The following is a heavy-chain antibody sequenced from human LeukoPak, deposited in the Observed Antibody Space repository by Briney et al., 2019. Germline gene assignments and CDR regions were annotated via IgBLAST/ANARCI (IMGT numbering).Heavy chain of an antibody. CDR3: ARDRSGGGWFDP. CDR2: IYYSGST. J-gene: IGHJ5*02. V-gene: IGHV4-59*01. Sequence: PSETLSLTCTVSGGSISSYYWSWIRQPPGKGLEWIGYIYYSGSTNYNPSLKSRVTISVDTSKNQFSLKLSSVTAADTAVYYCARDRSGGGWFDPWGQGTLVTVSS. CDR1: GGSISSYY. D-gene: IGHD2-15*01.